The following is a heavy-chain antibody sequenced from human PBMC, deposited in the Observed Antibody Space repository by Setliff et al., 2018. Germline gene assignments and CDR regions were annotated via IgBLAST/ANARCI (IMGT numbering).Heavy chain of an antibody. V-gene: IGHV1-18*01. CDR3: ARAPSVELVTIRTNSWFTY. J-gene: IGHJ4*02. Sequence: ASVKVSCQASGYTFRSYAFAWVRQAPGQGLEWVGWISVYNGDTNYAQKFQGRVTLTTDTSTSTAYMELRSLTPDDSAFYYCARAPSVELVTIRTNSWFTYWGQGTLVTVSS. D-gene: IGHD5-18*01. CDR2: ISVYNGDT. CDR1: GYTFRSYA.